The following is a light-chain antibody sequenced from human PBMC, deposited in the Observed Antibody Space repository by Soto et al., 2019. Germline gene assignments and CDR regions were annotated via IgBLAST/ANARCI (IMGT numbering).Light chain of an antibody. V-gene: IGKV1-33*01. CDR2: DAS. Sequence: DIHMTRSPSSVSASGLGTVAITCLASQDITNYLNWYQQKPGKAPKLLIYDASMLERGVPSRFSGGGSGTHFTFTISSLQPEDIATFYCQQYDSFPYSFGQGTKVDI. CDR3: QQYDSFPYS. J-gene: IGKJ2*03. CDR1: QDITNY.